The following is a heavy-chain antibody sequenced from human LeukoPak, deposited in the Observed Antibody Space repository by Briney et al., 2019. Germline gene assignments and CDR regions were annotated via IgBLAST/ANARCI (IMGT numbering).Heavy chain of an antibody. CDR2: IYTSGTT. D-gene: IGHD4-17*01. V-gene: IGHV4-4*07. CDR3: ARANDYGDYDRPFDY. Sequence: PSETLSLTCTVSGGSISGYYWSWLRQPAGKGLEWIGHIYTSGTTTYNPSLRSRVTMSVDTSKNQFSLKLSSVTAADTAVYYCARANDYGDYDRPFDYWGQGTLVTVS. J-gene: IGHJ4*02. CDR1: GGSISGYY.